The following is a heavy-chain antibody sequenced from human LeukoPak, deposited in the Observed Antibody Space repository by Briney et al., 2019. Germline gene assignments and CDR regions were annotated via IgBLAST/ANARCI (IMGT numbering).Heavy chain of an antibody. Sequence: SETLSLTCTVSGGSISSYYWSWIRRPPGKGLEWIGYIYYSGSTNYNPSLKSRVTISVDTSKNQFSLKLSSVTAADTAVYYCARGIRSGSRAFDIWGQGTMVTVSS. V-gene: IGHV4-59*01. D-gene: IGHD1-14*01. CDR1: GGSISSYY. J-gene: IGHJ3*02. CDR2: IYYSGST. CDR3: ARGIRSGSRAFDI.